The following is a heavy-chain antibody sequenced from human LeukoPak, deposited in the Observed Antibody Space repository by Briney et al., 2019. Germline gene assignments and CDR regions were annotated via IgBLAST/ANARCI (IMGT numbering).Heavy chain of an antibody. CDR1: GFTFSNHA. Sequence: GGSLRLSCAASGFTFSNHAMSWVRQTPGKRLESVSSIGADGANTHSADSVKGRFTISRDNSKNTLYLQMNSLRAEDTAVYYCLTSHYYDSSGYYPTVDYWGQGTLVTVSS. D-gene: IGHD3-22*01. CDR2: IGADGANT. V-gene: IGHV3-23*01. J-gene: IGHJ4*02. CDR3: LTSHYYDSSGYYPTVDY.